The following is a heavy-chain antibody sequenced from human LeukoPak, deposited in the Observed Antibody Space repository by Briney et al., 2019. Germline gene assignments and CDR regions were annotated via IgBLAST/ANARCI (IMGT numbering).Heavy chain of an antibody. Sequence: GGSLRLSCVASGFTLKNYVMNWVRQAPGKGLEWLATIYGSGVSISYADSVKGRFTISRDNSNNTLYLQMNSLRAEDTAMYYCAKDLGWELPAEAYWGQGILVTVSS. D-gene: IGHD1-26*01. J-gene: IGHJ4*02. CDR3: AKDLGWELPAEAY. CDR2: IYGSGVSI. CDR1: GFTLKNYV. V-gene: IGHV3-23*01.